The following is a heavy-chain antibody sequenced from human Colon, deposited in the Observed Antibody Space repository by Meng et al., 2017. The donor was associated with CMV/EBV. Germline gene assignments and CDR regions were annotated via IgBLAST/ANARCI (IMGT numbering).Heavy chain of an antibody. J-gene: IGHJ4*02. CDR1: GGSISGYY. V-gene: IGHV4-59*01. Sequence: QGQRQASGPGLLKPSETLSLTCIVSGGSISGYYWNWIRQSPGKGLEWIGYIYYKGGNGGTYYNPSLKSRVTMSVDTSKNQFSLKMTSVTAADTAVYYCVRDKSNRLDFWGQGTLVTVSS. CDR2: IYYKGGNGGT. CDR3: VRDKSNRLDF. D-gene: IGHD1-14*01.